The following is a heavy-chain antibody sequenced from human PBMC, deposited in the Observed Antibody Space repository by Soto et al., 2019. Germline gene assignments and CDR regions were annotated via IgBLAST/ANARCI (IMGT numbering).Heavy chain of an antibody. CDR2: ISYDGSNK. J-gene: IGHJ6*02. D-gene: IGHD6-13*01. Sequence: GGSLRLSCAASGFTFSSYAMHWVRQAPGKGLEWVAVISYDGSNKYYADSVKGRFTISRDNSKNTLYLQMNSLRAEDTAVYYCARGPAAAGERYRYYYGMDVWGQGTTVTVSS. V-gene: IGHV3-30-3*01. CDR3: ARGPAAAGERYRYYYGMDV. CDR1: GFTFSSYA.